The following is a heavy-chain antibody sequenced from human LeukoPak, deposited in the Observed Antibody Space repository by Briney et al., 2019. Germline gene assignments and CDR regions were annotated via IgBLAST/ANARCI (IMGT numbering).Heavy chain of an antibody. Sequence: AGSLRLYCAASGFTLSNYWMHWVRQAPGEGLVWGLRVDPDGTTTNYADSVRGRFTISRDISKNTLYLQMNSLRAEDTAVYYCAKSRDIVTGYYDYWGQGTLVTVSS. CDR2: VDPDGTTT. V-gene: IGHV3-74*01. D-gene: IGHD3-9*01. CDR1: GFTLSNYW. J-gene: IGHJ4*02. CDR3: AKSRDIVTGYYDY.